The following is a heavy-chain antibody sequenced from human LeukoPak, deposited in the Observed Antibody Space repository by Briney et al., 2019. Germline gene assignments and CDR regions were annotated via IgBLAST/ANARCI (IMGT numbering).Heavy chain of an antibody. Sequence: GGSLRLSCAASGFTVSSNYMSWVRQAPGKGLEWVSVIYSSGSTYYADSVKGRFTISRDNSKNTLYLQMNSLRAEDTAVYYCARENTMVRAFDYWGQGTLVTVSS. CDR3: ARENTMVRAFDY. V-gene: IGHV3-53*01. D-gene: IGHD3-10*01. CDR1: GFTVSSNY. CDR2: IYSSGST. J-gene: IGHJ4*02.